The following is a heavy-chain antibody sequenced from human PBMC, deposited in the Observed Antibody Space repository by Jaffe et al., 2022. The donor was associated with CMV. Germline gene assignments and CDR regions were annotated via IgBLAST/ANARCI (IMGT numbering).Heavy chain of an antibody. Sequence: QVQLVQSGAEVKKPGASVKVSCKASGYTFTSYYMHWVRQAPGQGLEWMGIINPSGGSTSYAQKFQGRVTMTRDTSTSTVYMELSSLRSEDTAVYYCARDTGGSGWSRAAMIFDYWGQGTLVTVSS. CDR2: INPSGGST. D-gene: IGHD6-19*01. CDR3: ARDTGGSGWSRAAMIFDY. J-gene: IGHJ4*02. V-gene: IGHV1-46*01. CDR1: GYTFTSYY.